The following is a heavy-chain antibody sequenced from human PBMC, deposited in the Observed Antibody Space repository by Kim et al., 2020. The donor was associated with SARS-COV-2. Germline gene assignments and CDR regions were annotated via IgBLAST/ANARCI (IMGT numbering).Heavy chain of an antibody. CDR1: GFTFSNAW. CDR3: TTDLALVGAPDYYYYGMDV. J-gene: IGHJ6*02. D-gene: IGHD1-26*01. Sequence: GGSLRLSCAASGFTFSNAWMSWVRQAPGKGLEWVGRIKSKTDGGTTDYAAPVKGRFTISRDDSKNTLYLQMNSLKTEDTAVYYCTTDLALVGAPDYYYYGMDVWGQGTTVTVSS. V-gene: IGHV3-15*01. CDR2: IKSKTDGGTT.